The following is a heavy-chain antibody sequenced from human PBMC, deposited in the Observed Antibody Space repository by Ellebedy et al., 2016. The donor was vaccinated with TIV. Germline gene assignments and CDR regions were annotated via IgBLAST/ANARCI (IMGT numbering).Heavy chain of an antibody. CDR1: GGSISSYY. CDR2: IDWDDDK. Sequence: TLSLTCTVSGGSISSYYWSWIRQPPGKALEWLARIDWDDDKFYSTSLKTRLTISKDTSKNQVVLTMTNMDPVDTATYYCARSAWGGMDVWGQGTTVTVSS. CDR3: ARSAWGGMDV. V-gene: IGHV2-70*16. J-gene: IGHJ6*02. D-gene: IGHD3-16*01.